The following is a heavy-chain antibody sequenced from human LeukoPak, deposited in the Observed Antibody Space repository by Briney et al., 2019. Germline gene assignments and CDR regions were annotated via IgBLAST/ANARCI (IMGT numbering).Heavy chain of an antibody. CDR3: ARVVRSSEWLFDY. D-gene: IGHD3-3*01. Sequence: SETLSLTCTVSGGSISSYYWSWIRQSAGKGLEWIGRIYPSGSTNYNPSLRSRVTMSVDTSKNQFSLKLRSVTAADTAVYYCARVVRSSEWLFDYWGQGTLVTVSS. J-gene: IGHJ4*02. V-gene: IGHV4-4*07. CDR1: GGSISSYY. CDR2: IYPSGST.